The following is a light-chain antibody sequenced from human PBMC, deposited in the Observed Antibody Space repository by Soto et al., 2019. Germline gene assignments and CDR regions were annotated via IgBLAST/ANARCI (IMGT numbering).Light chain of an antibody. V-gene: IGKV1-33*01. CDR2: DAS. CDR3: QHYDNLPYT. CDR1: QDINNY. Sequence: DIQMTQSPSSLSASVGDRVTITCQASQDINNYLNWYQQKPGKAPKLLIYDASNLETGVPSRFSGSGSGTDFTFTISSLQPEDIATYYCQHYDNLPYTFGQGTKLEIK. J-gene: IGKJ2*01.